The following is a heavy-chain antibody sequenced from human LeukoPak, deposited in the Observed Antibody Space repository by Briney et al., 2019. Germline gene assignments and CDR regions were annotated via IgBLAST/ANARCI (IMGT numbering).Heavy chain of an antibody. D-gene: IGHD3-22*01. CDR3: ARALREDYYDSNDAFDI. CDR1: GGSISSYY. Sequence: SETLSLTCTVSGGSISSYYWSWIRQPPGKGLEWIGYIYYSGSTNYNPSLKSRVTISVDTPKNQFSLKLSSVTAADTAVYYCARALREDYYDSNDAFDIWGQGTMVTVSS. CDR2: IYYSGST. V-gene: IGHV4-59*01. J-gene: IGHJ3*02.